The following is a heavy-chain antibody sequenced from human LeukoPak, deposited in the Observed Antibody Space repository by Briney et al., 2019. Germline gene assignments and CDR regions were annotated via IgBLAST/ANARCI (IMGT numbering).Heavy chain of an antibody. CDR1: GFTVSSNY. CDR2: ISGRDGST. Sequence: QPGGSLRLSCAASGFTVSSNYMSWVRQAPGKGLEWFSGISGRDGSTYYADSVRGRFTISRDNSKNTLYLQMNSLRAEDTAIYYCAKSGLNRFDYWGQGTLVTVSS. V-gene: IGHV3-23*01. J-gene: IGHJ4*02. CDR3: AKSGLNRFDY. D-gene: IGHD2-15*01.